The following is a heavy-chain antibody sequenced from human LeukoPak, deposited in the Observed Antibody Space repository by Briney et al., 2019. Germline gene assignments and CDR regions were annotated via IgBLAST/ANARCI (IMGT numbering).Heavy chain of an antibody. D-gene: IGHD4-23*01. J-gene: IGHJ5*02. Sequence: VSVKVSCKAFGYTFTSYYMHWVRLAPGQGLEWMGIINPSGGSTSYAQKFQGRVTMTRDMSTSTDYMELSSLRSEDTAVYYCARDNSVEDTAWWFDPWGQGTLVTVSS. V-gene: IGHV1-46*01. CDR1: GYTFTSYY. CDR2: INPSGGST. CDR3: ARDNSVEDTAWWFDP.